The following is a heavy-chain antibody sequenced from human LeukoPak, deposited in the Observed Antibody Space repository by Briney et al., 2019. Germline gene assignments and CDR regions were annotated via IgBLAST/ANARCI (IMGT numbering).Heavy chain of an antibody. D-gene: IGHD2-2*01. CDR3: ARDIPAAPITH. CDR2: IYYSGST. V-gene: IGHV4-39*07. J-gene: IGHJ4*02. CDR1: GGSISSSSYY. Sequence: PSETLSLTCTVSGGSISSSSYYWGWIRQPPGKGLEWIGSIYYSGSTYYNPSLKSRVTISVDTSKNQFSLKLSSVTAADTAVYYCARDIPAAPITHWGQGTLVTVSS.